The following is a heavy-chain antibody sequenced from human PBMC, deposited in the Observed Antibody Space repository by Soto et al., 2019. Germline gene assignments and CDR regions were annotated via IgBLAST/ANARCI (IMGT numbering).Heavy chain of an antibody. CDR3: ARGDSTDCSNGVCSFFYNHDMDV. CDR1: GSSFTDYH. V-gene: IGHV1-2*04. D-gene: IGHD2-8*01. Sequence: ASVKVSCKASGSSFTDYHILWVRQAPGQGLEWLGRINPKSGGTSTAQKFQGWVTMTTDTSISTASMELTRLTSDDTAIYYCARGDSTDCSNGVCSFFYNHDMDVWGQGTTVTVSS. J-gene: IGHJ6*02. CDR2: INPKSGGT.